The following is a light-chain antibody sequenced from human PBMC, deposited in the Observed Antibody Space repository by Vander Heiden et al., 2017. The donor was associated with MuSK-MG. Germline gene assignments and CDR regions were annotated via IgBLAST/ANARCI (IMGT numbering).Light chain of an antibody. CDR3: SSYTSSSTLYV. CDR2: EVS. J-gene: IGLJ1*01. Sequence: QSALTQPASVSGSPGQSITTSCPGTSIDVGGYNYVSWYQQHPGKAPKLMIYEVSNRPSGVSNRFSGSKSGNTASLTISGLQAEDEADYYCSSYTSSSTLYVFGTGTKVTVL. V-gene: IGLV2-14*01. CDR1: SIDVGGYNY.